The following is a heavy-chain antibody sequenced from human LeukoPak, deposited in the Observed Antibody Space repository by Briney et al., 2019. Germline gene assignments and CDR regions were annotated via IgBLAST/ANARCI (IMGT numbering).Heavy chain of an antibody. CDR1: GFIFSAYE. J-gene: IGHJ4*02. V-gene: IGHV3-30*18. CDR2: ISNDGIKT. D-gene: IGHD3-22*01. CDR3: AKEVLSTGYNFDY. Sequence: GGSLRLSCAASGFIFSAYEMNWVRQAPGKGLEWVGIISNDGIKTFYGDSVKGRFSISRDNSNSTLYLQMNSLRAEDTAVYYCAKEVLSTGYNFDYWGQGTLVTVSS.